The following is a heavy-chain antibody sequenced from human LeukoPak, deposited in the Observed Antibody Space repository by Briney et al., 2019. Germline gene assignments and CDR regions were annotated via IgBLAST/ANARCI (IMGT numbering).Heavy chain of an antibody. CDR1: GGSVSSGSYY. CDR2: IYYSGST. Sequence: NPSETLSLTCTVSGGSVSSGSYYWSWIRQPPGKGLEWIGYIYYSGSTNYNPSLKSRVTISVDRSKNQFSLKVSSVTAADTAVYYCARSRSRGYSGDFDYWGQGTLVTVSS. D-gene: IGHD5-12*01. J-gene: IGHJ4*02. V-gene: IGHV4-61*01. CDR3: ARSRSRGYSGDFDY.